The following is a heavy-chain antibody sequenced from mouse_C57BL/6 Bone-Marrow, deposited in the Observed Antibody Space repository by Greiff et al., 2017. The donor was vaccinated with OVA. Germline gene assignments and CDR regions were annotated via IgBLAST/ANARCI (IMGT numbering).Heavy chain of an antibody. CDR1: GFTFSDYG. V-gene: IGHV5-17*01. CDR3: AIYYGYGVGYFDV. CDR2: ISSGSSTI. D-gene: IGHD2-2*01. J-gene: IGHJ1*03. Sequence: EVMLVESGGGLVKPGGSLKLSCAASGFTFSDYGMHWVRQAPEKGLEWVAYISSGSSTIYYADTVKGRFTISRDNAKNTLFLQMTSRRSEDTAMYYCAIYYGYGVGYFDVWGTGTTVTVSS.